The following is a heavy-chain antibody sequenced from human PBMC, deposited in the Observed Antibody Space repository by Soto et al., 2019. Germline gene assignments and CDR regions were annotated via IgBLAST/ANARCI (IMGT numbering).Heavy chain of an antibody. CDR2: IYYTGST. J-gene: IGHJ5*02. CDR3: ARQSHHYGSTSYLFDP. D-gene: IGHD3-10*01. CDR1: GDSMSSYY. V-gene: IGHV4-59*08. Sequence: SETLSLTCTVSGDSMSSYYWSWIRQPPGKGLEWIGYIYYTGSTNYNPSLRSRVTISVDTSKNQFPLNLSSVTAADTAVYFCARQSHHYGSTSYLFDPWGQGTLVTVSS.